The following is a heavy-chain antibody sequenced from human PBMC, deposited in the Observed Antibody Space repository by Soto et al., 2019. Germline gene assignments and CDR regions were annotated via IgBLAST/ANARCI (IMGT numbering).Heavy chain of an antibody. D-gene: IGHD3-22*01. Sequence: GGSLRPSCAASGFTFSSYAMSWVRQAPGKGLEWVSAISGSGGSTYYADAVKGRFTISRDNSKNTLYLQMNSLRAEDTAVYYCAKDKSHWDGSGYYYTGSDYWGQGTLVTVSS. CDR3: AKDKSHWDGSGYYYTGSDY. CDR2: ISGSGGST. V-gene: IGHV3-23*01. J-gene: IGHJ4*02. CDR1: GFTFSSYA.